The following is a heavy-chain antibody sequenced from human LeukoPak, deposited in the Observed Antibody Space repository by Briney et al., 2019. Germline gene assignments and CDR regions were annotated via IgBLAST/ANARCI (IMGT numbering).Heavy chain of an antibody. CDR2: ISWNSGSI. CDR1: GFTFDDYA. V-gene: IGHV3-9*03. D-gene: IGHD5-24*01. Sequence: GGSLRLSYAASGFTFDDYAMHWVRQAPGKGLERVSGISWNSGSIGYADSVKGRFTISRDNAKNSLYLQMNSLRAEDMALYYCAKDVGDGYNFMAFDIWGQGTMVTVSS. J-gene: IGHJ3*02. CDR3: AKDVGDGYNFMAFDI.